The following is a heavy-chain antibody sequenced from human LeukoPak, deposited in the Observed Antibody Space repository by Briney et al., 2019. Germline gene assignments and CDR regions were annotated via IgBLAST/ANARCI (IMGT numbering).Heavy chain of an antibody. CDR2: IYHSGST. Sequence: SETLSLTCAVSGGSISSSNWWSWVRQPPGKGLEWIGEIYHSGSTNYNPSLKSRVTISVDTSKNQFSLKLSSVTAADTAVYYCARRRYTSGWLDYWGQGTLVTVSS. J-gene: IGHJ4*02. D-gene: IGHD3-22*01. CDR1: GGSISSSNW. V-gene: IGHV4-4*02. CDR3: ARRRYTSGWLDY.